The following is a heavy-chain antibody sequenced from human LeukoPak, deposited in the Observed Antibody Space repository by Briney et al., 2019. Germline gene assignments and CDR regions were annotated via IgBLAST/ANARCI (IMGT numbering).Heavy chain of an antibody. Sequence: GGSLRLSCAASGFTFSSYGMHWVRQAPGKGLEWVAVIWYDGSNKYYADSVKGRFTISRDNSKNTLYLQMNSLRAEDTAVYYCARGGLRRTLFAFDIWGQGTMVTVSS. CDR1: GFTFSSYG. J-gene: IGHJ3*02. CDR3: ARGGLRRTLFAFDI. CDR2: IWYDGSNK. V-gene: IGHV3-33*01. D-gene: IGHD4-17*01.